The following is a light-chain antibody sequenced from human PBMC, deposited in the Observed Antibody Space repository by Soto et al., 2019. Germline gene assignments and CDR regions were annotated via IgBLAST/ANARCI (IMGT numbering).Light chain of an antibody. J-gene: IGKJ1*01. CDR2: EAS. Sequence: EIVMTQSPATVSVSPGERATLSCRASQSVTSTLAWYQQKPGQAPRLLMYEASNRATGIPARFSGGGSGTDFTLTISSLEPEDFAVYYCQQRSDWPWTFGQGTKADNK. V-gene: IGKV3-11*01. CDR3: QQRSDWPWT. CDR1: QSVTST.